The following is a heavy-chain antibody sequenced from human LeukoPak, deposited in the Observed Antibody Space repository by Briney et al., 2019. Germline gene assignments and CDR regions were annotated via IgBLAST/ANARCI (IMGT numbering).Heavy chain of an antibody. Sequence: GGSLRLSCAASGFTFSKYWMLWVRQAPGKGLESVSRINTDGTVKTYADSVKGRFTVSRDNADNTMFLQMTSVRDEDRAVYYCATKQWLAPPPDSWGQGTPVTVSS. CDR3: ATKQWLAPPPDS. CDR2: INTDGTVK. V-gene: IGHV3-74*01. D-gene: IGHD6-19*01. CDR1: GFTFSKYW. J-gene: IGHJ4*02.